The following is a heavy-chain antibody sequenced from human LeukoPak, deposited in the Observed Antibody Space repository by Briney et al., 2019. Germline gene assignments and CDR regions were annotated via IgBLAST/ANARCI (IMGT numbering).Heavy chain of an antibody. Sequence: PSETLSLTCTVSGGSISSYYWSWIRQPPGKGLEWIGYIYYSGSTNYNPSLKSRVTISVDTSKNQFSLKLSSVTAADTAVYYCARGLGYYGSGSIENWGQGTLSPSPQ. D-gene: IGHD3-10*01. V-gene: IGHV4-59*01. J-gene: IGHJ4*02. CDR2: IYYSGST. CDR1: GGSISSYY. CDR3: ARGLGYYGSGSIEN.